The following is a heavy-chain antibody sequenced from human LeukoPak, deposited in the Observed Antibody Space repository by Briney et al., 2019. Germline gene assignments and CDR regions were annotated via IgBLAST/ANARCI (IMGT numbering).Heavy chain of an antibody. CDR1: GYSFTSYW. Sequence: GESLKISYKGSGYSFTSYWIGWVRQMPGKGLEWMGIIYPGDSDTRYSPSFQGQVTISADKSISTAYLQWSSLKASDTAMYYCARLGLNYDILTGYYKDYYYYYMDVWGKGTTVTVSS. CDR2: IYPGDSDT. D-gene: IGHD3-9*01. J-gene: IGHJ6*03. V-gene: IGHV5-51*01. CDR3: ARLGLNYDILTGYYKDYYYYYMDV.